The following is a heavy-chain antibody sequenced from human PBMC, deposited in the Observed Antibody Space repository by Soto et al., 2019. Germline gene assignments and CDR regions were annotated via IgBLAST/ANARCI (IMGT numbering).Heavy chain of an antibody. CDR3: ARDRYYYDSSGYYRDARSYYYYGMDV. J-gene: IGHJ6*02. CDR2: IWYDGSNK. V-gene: IGHV3-33*01. D-gene: IGHD3-22*01. CDR1: VFTFSSYG. Sequence: PWWSLRLSCSASVFTFSSYGMHWVRQAPGKGLEWVAVIWYDGSNKYYADSVKGRFTISRDNSKNTLYLQMNSLRAEDTAVYYCARDRYYYDSSGYYRDARSYYYYGMDVWGQGPTVTVS.